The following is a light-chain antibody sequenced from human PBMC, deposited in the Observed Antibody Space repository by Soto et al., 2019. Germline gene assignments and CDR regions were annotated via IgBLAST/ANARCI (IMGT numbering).Light chain of an antibody. CDR3: QQTYRTPLT. CDR1: QSISSN. V-gene: IGKV1-39*01. CDR2: AAS. J-gene: IGKJ4*01. Sequence: DIQMTQSPSSLSASVGDRVTITCRASQSISSNLNWYQQKPGKAPKLLIYAASSLQSGVPSRFSGGGSGTDFTLTISSLQPEDFATYSCQQTYRTPLTFGGGTKVDIK.